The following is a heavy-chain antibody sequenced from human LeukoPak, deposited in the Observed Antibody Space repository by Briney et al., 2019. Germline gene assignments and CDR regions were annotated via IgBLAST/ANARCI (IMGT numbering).Heavy chain of an antibody. D-gene: IGHD5-24*01. J-gene: IGHJ4*02. CDR2: ISSSGSNI. CDR3: ARGENNYGYYYFDY. V-gene: IGHV3-48*03. Sequence: GGSLRLSCAASGFTFSSYEMNWVRQAPGKGLEWVSYISSSGSNIYYADSVKGRFTISRDNAKNSLYLQINSLRAEDTSVYYCARGENNYGYYYFDYWGQETLVTVSS. CDR1: GFTFSSYE.